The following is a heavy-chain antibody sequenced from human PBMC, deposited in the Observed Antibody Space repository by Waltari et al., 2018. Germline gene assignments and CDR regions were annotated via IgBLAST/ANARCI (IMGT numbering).Heavy chain of an antibody. J-gene: IGHJ1*01. CDR3: ARRSRFSGSPLGH. CDR2: ISTSGNSA. D-gene: IGHD1-26*01. CDR1: GFHFKSYE. Sequence: RLSCATSGFHFKSYEMNWVRQAPGKGLAWVSYISTSGNSANYADSVKGRFSISRDNAKNSVDLQMNSLRAEDTAVYYCARRSRFSGSPLGHWGQGSLVIVSS. V-gene: IGHV3-48*03.